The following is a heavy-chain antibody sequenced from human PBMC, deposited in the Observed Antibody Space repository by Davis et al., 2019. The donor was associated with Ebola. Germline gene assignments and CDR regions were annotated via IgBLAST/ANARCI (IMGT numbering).Heavy chain of an antibody. D-gene: IGHD6-6*01. V-gene: IGHV4-39*07. J-gene: IGHJ2*01. Sequence: SETLSLTRSVSGGSMSSGTYYWGWVRQPPGKGLEWIGSIYYNGRTYYRTSLEGRVTILLDTSKNQFSLKLRSVTAADTAVYFCARLSGLFSSSSGALYFDLWGRGTLVSVSS. CDR2: IYYNGRT. CDR1: GGSMSSGTYY. CDR3: ARLSGLFSSSSGALYFDL.